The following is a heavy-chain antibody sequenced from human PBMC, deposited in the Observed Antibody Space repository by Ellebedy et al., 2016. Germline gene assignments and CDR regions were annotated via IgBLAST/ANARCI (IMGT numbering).Heavy chain of an antibody. CDR2: IYYSGYT. CDR3: ARGSDTGGFHFDS. J-gene: IGHJ4*02. Sequence: GSLRLSCTVSGDTVSTYYWNWIRQPPGKGLEWIGYIYYSGYTNYNLSLKSRVTISIDTSKTQFSLNLSSVTAADTAVYYCARGSDTGGFHFDSWGQGSLVTVSS. CDR1: GDTVSTYY. V-gene: IGHV4-59*08. D-gene: IGHD2-8*02.